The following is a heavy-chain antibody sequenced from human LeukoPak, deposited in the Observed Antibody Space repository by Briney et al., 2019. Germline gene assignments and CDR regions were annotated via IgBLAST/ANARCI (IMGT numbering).Heavy chain of an antibody. J-gene: IGHJ4*02. D-gene: IGHD3-3*01. CDR1: GYTFTTYA. CDR3: ARARGTPHDFWSGYDFDS. V-gene: IGHV7-4-1*02. CDR2: INTNTGNP. Sequence: ASAKVSCKASGYTFTTYAMNWVRQAPGQGLEWMGWINTNTGNPTYAPGFTGRFVFSLDTSVSTAYLQISSLKAEDTALYYCARARGTPHDFWSGYDFDSWGQGSLVTVSS.